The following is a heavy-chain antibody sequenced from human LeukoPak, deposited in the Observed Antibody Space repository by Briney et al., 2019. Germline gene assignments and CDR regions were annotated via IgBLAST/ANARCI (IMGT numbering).Heavy chain of an antibody. V-gene: IGHV3-15*01. D-gene: IGHD3-10*01. CDR2: IKSKTDGGTT. CDR1: GFTFTNAW. CDR3: TTEYYGSLNY. Sequence: GGSLRLSCAASGFTFTNAWMSWVRQAPGKGLEWVGRIKSKTDGGTTEYAVPVKGRFTISRDDSKNTLYLQMNSLIPGDTAVYFCTTEYYGSLNYWGQGTLVTVSS. J-gene: IGHJ4*02.